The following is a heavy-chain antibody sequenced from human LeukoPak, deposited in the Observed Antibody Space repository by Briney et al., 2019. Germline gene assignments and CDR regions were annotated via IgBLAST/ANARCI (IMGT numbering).Heavy chain of an antibody. CDR3: ARGRKDCSAGNCYSDY. J-gene: IGHJ4*02. D-gene: IGHD2-15*01. Sequence: GGSLRLSCAASGFTFGNYWMNWVRQAPGKGLQWVANIQEAGSEKYYVDSVKGRFTISRDNAKNSLYLQMNSLRAEDTAVYYCARGRKDCSAGNCYSDYWGQGTLVTASS. CDR2: IQEAGSEK. V-gene: IGHV3-7*01. CDR1: GFTFGNYW.